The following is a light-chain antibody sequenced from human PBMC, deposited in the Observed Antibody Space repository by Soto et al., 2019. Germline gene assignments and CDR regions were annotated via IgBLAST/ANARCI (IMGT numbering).Light chain of an antibody. CDR3: QHFGSSRT. V-gene: IGKV3-20*01. CDR2: GAS. Sequence: EIVLTQSPGTLSLSPGERATLSCRASQSLSSSYLAWYQQKPGQAPRLLIYGASSRATAIPDRFSGSRSGKDFTLTINRLEPEDFAVYYCQHFGSSRTFGGGTKVDIK. CDR1: QSLSSSY. J-gene: IGKJ4*01.